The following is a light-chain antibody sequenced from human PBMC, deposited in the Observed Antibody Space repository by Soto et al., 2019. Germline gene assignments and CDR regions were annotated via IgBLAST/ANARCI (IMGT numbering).Light chain of an antibody. Sequence: QSVLTQPPSVSGAPGQRVTLSCTGSSSNIGAGYDVHWYQQLPGTAPKLLIYGNSNRPSGVPDRFSGSKSGTSASLAITGLQAEDEADYYCQSYDSSLSGERVFGTGTKLTVL. J-gene: IGLJ1*01. CDR2: GNS. V-gene: IGLV1-40*01. CDR3: QSYDSSLSGERV. CDR1: SSNIGAGYD.